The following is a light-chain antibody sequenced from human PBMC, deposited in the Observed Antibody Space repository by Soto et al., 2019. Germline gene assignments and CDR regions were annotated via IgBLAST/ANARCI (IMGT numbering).Light chain of an antibody. CDR2: NSD. J-gene: IGLJ3*02. V-gene: IGLV1-44*01. Sequence: QSVLTQPPSASGTPGQRVTISCSGSRSNIGKNTVSWYQQLPGTAPKLLIYNSDQRPSGVPDRFSGSESGTSASLAISGLQSEDEADYYCAAWDDSLNGWVFGGGTKLTVL. CDR3: AAWDDSLNGWV. CDR1: RSNIGKNT.